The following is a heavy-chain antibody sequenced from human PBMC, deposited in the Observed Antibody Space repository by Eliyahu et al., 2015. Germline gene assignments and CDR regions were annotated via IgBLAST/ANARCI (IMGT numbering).Heavy chain of an antibody. D-gene: IGHD4-23*01. Sequence: EVQLVESGGGXVKPGGSLRXXCAASEFTFSGYSMNWVRQAPGKGLEWVSSISSSSTYIYYADSVKGRFTISRDNARNFLYLQMNSLRAEDTAVYYCARLRMPVGWGQGTLVTVSS. J-gene: IGHJ4*02. V-gene: IGHV3-21*02. CDR3: ARLRMPVG. CDR1: EFTFSGYS. CDR2: ISSSSTYI.